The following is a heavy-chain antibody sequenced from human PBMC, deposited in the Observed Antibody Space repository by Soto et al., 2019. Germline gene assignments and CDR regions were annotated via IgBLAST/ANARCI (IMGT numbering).Heavy chain of an antibody. J-gene: IGHJ6*03. CDR1: GYTLTELS. CDR2: FDPEDGET. V-gene: IGHV1-24*01. CDR3: ATDRASEENYYYMDV. Sequence: GPSVKVSCKVSGYTLTELSMHWVRQAPGKGLEWMGGFDPEDGETIYAQKFQGRVTMTEDTSTDTAYMELSSLRSEDTAVYYCATDRASEENYYYMDVWGKGTTVTVSS.